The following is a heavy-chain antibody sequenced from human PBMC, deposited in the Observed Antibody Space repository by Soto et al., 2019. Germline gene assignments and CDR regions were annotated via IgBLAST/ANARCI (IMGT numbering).Heavy chain of an antibody. CDR2: VNPDSGNT. Sequence: GASVKVSCQASGYTFTGYYMHWVRQAPGQSLEWMGLVNPDSGNTKYSQKLQGRVTITRDTSANTAYMELSSLRSEDMSVYYCARDPGDGHYFDYWGQGALVTVSS. D-gene: IGHD2-21*01. CDR1: GYTFTGYY. J-gene: IGHJ4*02. CDR3: ARDPGDGHYFDY. V-gene: IGHV1-3*01.